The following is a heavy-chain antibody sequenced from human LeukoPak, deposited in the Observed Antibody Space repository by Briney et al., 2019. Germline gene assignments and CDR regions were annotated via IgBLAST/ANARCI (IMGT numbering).Heavy chain of an antibody. V-gene: IGHV4-39*01. CDR2: IYYSGRT. CDR1: GGSISSSGYY. CDR3: ARPRNSGYDYLSSFSY. J-gene: IGHJ4*02. Sequence: SETLSLTCTVSGGSISSSGYYWGWIRQPPGKGLEWIGSIYYSGRTYYHPSLMSRVTISVDTSKNQFSLNLSSVTAADTAVYYCARPRNSGYDYLSSFSYWGQGTLVTVSS. D-gene: IGHD5-12*01.